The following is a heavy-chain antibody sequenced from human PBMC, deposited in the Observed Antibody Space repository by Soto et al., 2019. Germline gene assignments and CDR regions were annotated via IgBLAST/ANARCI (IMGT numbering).Heavy chain of an antibody. J-gene: IGHJ6*03. CDR2: ISSSGSTI. CDR1: GFTFSDYY. D-gene: IGHD2-21*01. CDR3: ARLIVDSYYYYMDV. V-gene: IGHV3-11*01. Sequence: PGGALRLSCATSGFTFSDYYMRWVRQGPGKGLEWVSYISSSGSTIYYADSVKGRFTISRDNAKNSLYLQMNSLRAEDTAVYYCARLIVDSYYYYMDVWGKGTTVTVSS.